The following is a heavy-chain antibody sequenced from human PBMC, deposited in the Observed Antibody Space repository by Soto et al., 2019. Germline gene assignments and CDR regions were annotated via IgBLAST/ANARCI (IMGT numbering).Heavy chain of an antibody. CDR3: ARDRHIHTAMGHMDL. Sequence: ASVKVSCKASGYTLTSYGISWVRQAPGQGLEWMGWLSAYNGNTKYAQKFQGRVTMTTDTSTSTDYMELRSLRSDDTAVYYCARDRHIHTAMGHMDLWGQGTTVTVSS. J-gene: IGHJ6*02. CDR2: LSAYNGNT. D-gene: IGHD5-18*01. V-gene: IGHV1-18*04. CDR1: GYTLTSYG.